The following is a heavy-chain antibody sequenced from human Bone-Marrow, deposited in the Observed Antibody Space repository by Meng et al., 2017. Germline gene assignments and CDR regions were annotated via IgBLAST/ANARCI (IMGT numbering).Heavy chain of an antibody. V-gene: IGHV4-34*01. CDR2: INHSGST. J-gene: IGHJ4*02. CDR3: ARLAYDSSGYWFDY. Sequence: QVQRQQWGAGLLKPSETLSLTCAVYGGSFSGYYWSWIRQPPGKGLEWIGEINHSGSTNYNPSLKSRVTISVDTSKNQFSLKLSSVTAADTAVYYCARLAYDSSGYWFDYWGQGTLVTVSS. D-gene: IGHD3-22*01. CDR1: GGSFSGYY.